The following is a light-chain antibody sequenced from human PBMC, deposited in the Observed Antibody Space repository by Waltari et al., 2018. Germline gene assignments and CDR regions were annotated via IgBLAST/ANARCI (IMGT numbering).Light chain of an antibody. CDR2: DNY. CDR3: QSYDSLSDSYV. CDR1: SSNIGAGSD. Sequence: QSVLTQPPSVSGAPGQRVNISCTGSSSNIGAGSDVHWYQHLPRTAPKLLIYDNYNRPSGVADRFSASKSGTSASLAITGLQAEDEADYYCQSYDSLSDSYVFGTGTKVTVL. J-gene: IGLJ1*01. V-gene: IGLV1-40*01.